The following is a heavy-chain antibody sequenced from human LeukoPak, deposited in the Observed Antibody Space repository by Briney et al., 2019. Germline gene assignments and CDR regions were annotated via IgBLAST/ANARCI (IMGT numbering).Heavy chain of an antibody. D-gene: IGHD5-18*01. CDR3: AKDQRYSYGTPIDY. CDR1: RFTFSNYA. V-gene: IGHV3-23*01. CDR2: ISGSGGST. J-gene: IGHJ4*02. Sequence: GGSLRLSCAASRFTFSNYAMTWVRQAPGKGLEWVSGISGSGGSTYYADSVKGRFTISRDNSKDTLYLQMNSLRAEDTAVYYCAKDQRYSYGTPIDYWGQGTLVTVSS.